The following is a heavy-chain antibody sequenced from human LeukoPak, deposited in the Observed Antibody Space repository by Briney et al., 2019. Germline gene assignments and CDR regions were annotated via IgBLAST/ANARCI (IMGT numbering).Heavy chain of an antibody. CDR3: ARVHYSSSWSLDY. D-gene: IGHD6-13*01. CDR2: MKSNSCGT. CDR1: GYTFTGYY. V-gene: IGHV1-2*02. J-gene: IGHJ4*02. Sequence: ASVKVSCKASGYTFTGYYMHWVRQDPGHGLEWLGWMKSNSCGTNYEKKFQGRVATTRDKSISKAYMELSRLRSDDTGVYYCARVHYSSSWSLDYWGQGTLVTVSS.